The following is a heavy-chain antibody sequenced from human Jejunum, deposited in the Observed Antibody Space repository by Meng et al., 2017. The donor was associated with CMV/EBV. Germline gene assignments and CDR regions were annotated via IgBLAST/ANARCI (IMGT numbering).Heavy chain of an antibody. V-gene: IGHV3-53*01. Sequence: AVSGFTVNSVSLRCVRQAPGKGLEWVSTLYTGGSSFYRDSVEGRFVISRDTSKNTLYLQMNSLRPEDTAIYYCAKGEGRPHYYFDYWGQGTLVTVSS. CDR2: LYTGGSS. CDR3: AKGEGRPHYYFDY. D-gene: IGHD1-26*01. J-gene: IGHJ4*02. CDR1: GFTVNSVS.